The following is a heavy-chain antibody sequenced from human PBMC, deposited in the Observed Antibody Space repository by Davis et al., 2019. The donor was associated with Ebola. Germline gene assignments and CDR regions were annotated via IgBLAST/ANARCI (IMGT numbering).Heavy chain of an antibody. V-gene: IGHV4-59*01. CDR1: GGSISSYY. CDR3: ARDASSYRAGAFDI. Sequence: PSETLSLTCTVSGGSISSYYWSWIRQPPGKGLEWIGYIYYSGSTNYNPSLKSRVTISVDTSKNQFSLKLSSVTAADTAVYYCARDASSYRAGAFDIWGQGTMVTVSS. CDR2: IYYSGST. J-gene: IGHJ3*02. D-gene: IGHD1-14*01.